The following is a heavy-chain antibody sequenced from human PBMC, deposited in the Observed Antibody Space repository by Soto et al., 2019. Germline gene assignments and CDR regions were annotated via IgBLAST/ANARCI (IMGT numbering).Heavy chain of an antibody. CDR2: ISSSGSTI. J-gene: IGHJ6*02. CDR3: ASGVDTAMVYYYYGMDV. CDR1: GFTFSSYE. Sequence: GGSLRLSCAASGFTFSSYEMNWVRQAPGKGLEWVSYISSSGSTIYYADSMKGRFTISRDNAKNSLYLQMNSLRAEDTAVYYRASGVDTAMVYYYYGMDVWGQGTTVTVSS. V-gene: IGHV3-48*03. D-gene: IGHD5-18*01.